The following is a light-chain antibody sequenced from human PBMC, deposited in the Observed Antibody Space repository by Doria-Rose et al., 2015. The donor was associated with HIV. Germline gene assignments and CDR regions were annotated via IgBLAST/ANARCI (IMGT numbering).Light chain of an antibody. V-gene: IGKV1-39*01. Sequence: QWTQSPSSPSASIGDRVTIPCRASQTVSTYLNWFQQEPGKAPKLLIYAASRLQSGVPSRFSGSGSGTDFTLTISGLQPGDFATYYCQQTYSSPPWTFGQGTKVEMK. CDR1: QTVSTY. CDR2: AAS. CDR3: QQTYSSPPWT. J-gene: IGKJ1*01.